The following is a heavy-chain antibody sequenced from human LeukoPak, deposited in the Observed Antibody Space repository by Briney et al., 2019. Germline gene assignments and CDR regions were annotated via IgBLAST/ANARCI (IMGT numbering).Heavy chain of an antibody. D-gene: IGHD1-26*01. CDR2: INGDGSTI. V-gene: IGHV3-74*01. J-gene: IGHJ4*02. CDR1: GFTFSSAW. Sequence: PGGSLRLSGVASGFTFSSAWVHWVRQAPGKGLEWVSRINGDGSTINYADSVKGRFTISRDNAENTLYLQMNSLRAEDTAIYFCARAGYYRFDYWGQGTLVTVSS. CDR3: ARAGYYRFDY.